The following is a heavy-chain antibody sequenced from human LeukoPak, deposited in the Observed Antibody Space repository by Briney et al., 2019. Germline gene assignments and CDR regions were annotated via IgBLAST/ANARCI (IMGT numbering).Heavy chain of an antibody. CDR1: GFIFSSYP. Sequence: GGSLRLSCAASGFIFSSYPMNWVRQAPGKGLEWLSQITGSSDTIYYADSLKGRFTVSRDNAKNPLYLQMNSLRAEDTAVYYCARTIVGATGADYWGQGTLVTVSS. V-gene: IGHV3-48*04. CDR3: ARTIVGATGADY. CDR2: ITGSSDTI. J-gene: IGHJ4*02. D-gene: IGHD1-26*01.